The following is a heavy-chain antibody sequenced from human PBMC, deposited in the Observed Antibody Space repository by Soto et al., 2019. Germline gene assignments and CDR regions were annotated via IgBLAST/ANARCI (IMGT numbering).Heavy chain of an antibody. CDR3: ASRFSWDDAFDI. J-gene: IGHJ3*02. Sequence: GGSLRLSCAASGFTVSSNYMSWVRQAPGKGLEWVSVIYSGGSTYYADSVKGRFTISRDNSKNTLYLQMNSLRAEDTAVYYCASRFSWDDAFDIWGQGTMVTVSS. CDR1: GFTVSSNY. V-gene: IGHV3-66*01. D-gene: IGHD6-13*01. CDR2: IYSGGST.